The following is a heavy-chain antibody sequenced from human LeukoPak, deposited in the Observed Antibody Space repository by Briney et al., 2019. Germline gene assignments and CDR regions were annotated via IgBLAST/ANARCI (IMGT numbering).Heavy chain of an antibody. CDR3: ASGSPTAYGDEDWFDP. J-gene: IGHJ5*02. CDR2: MNHNSGNK. CDR1: GYTFTSYD. Sequence: EASVKVSCKASGYTFTSYDIHWVRQATGKGLEWLGWMNHNSGNKDYAHNFQGRVTMTRDTSIDTASMELNSLRSDDTAVSECASGSPTAYGDEDWFDPWGQGTLVTVSS. D-gene: IGHD4-17*01. V-gene: IGHV1-8*01.